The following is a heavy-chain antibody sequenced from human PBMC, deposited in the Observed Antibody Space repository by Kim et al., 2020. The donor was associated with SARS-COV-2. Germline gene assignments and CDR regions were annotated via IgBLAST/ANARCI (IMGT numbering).Heavy chain of an antibody. D-gene: IGHD7-27*01. CDR1: GGSISSGGYY. CDR2: IYYSGST. CDR3: ARDDLGKLDY. Sequence: SETLSLTCTVSGGSISSGGYYWSWIRQHPGKGLEWIGYIYYSGSTYYNPSLKSRVTISVDTSKNQFSLKLSSVTAADTAVYYCARDDLGKLDYWGQGTLVTVSS. J-gene: IGHJ4*02. V-gene: IGHV4-31*03.